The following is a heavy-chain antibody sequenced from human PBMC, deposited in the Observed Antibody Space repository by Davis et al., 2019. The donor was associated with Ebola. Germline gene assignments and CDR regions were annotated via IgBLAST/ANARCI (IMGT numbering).Heavy chain of an antibody. CDR2: ISSDGSST. J-gene: IGHJ4*02. CDR1: GSTFSDYW. CDR3: VRGTPTFDY. Sequence: HTGGSLRLSCAASGSTFSDYWMHWVRQAPGKGLVWVSRISSDGSSTRYADSVKGRFTISGDNAKNTLYLQMNSLRDEDTAVYYCVRGTPTFDYWGQGTLVTVSS. D-gene: IGHD2-15*01. V-gene: IGHV3-74*01.